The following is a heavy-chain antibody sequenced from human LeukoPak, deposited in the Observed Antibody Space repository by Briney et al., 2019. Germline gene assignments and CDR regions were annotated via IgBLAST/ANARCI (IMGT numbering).Heavy chain of an antibody. CDR2: INPNSGGT. V-gene: IGHV1-2*02. D-gene: IGHD2-15*01. CDR1: GYTFTGYY. Sequence: ASVNVSCKASGYTFTGYYMHWVRQAPGQGLEWMGWINPNSGGTNYAQKFQGRVTMTRDTSISTAYMELSRLRSDDTAVYYCARDPGRGVVVVAAEYYFDYWGQGTLVTVSS. J-gene: IGHJ4*02. CDR3: ARDPGRGVVVVAAEYYFDY.